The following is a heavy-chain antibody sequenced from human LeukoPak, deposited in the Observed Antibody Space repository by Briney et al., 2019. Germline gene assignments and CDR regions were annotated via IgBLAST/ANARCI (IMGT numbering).Heavy chain of an antibody. CDR3: AGNTPPGGDYYFDY. Sequence: GGSLRLSCAASGFSFSTYCMHWVSQAPGKGLEWVALIWNAGTNTYYADPVKGRFTISRDNSKNTLYLQMNSLRAEDTAVYYCAGNTPPGGDYYFDYWGQGTLVIVSS. CDR1: GFSFSTYC. J-gene: IGHJ4*02. CDR2: IWNAGTNT. V-gene: IGHV3-33*01. D-gene: IGHD3-16*01.